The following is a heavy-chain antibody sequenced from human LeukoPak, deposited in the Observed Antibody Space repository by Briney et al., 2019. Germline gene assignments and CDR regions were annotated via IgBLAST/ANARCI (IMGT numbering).Heavy chain of an antibody. CDR3: ARVKGGSFDY. Sequence: ASVKVSCKASGGTFSSYAISWVRQAPGRGLDWMGGIIPMFDTADYAQKFEDRVTMTADESTSTAYMELSSLRSEDTAIYYCARVKGGSFDYWGQGTLVTVSS. J-gene: IGHJ4*02. V-gene: IGHV1-69*19. D-gene: IGHD5-12*01. CDR1: GGTFSSYA. CDR2: IIPMFDTA.